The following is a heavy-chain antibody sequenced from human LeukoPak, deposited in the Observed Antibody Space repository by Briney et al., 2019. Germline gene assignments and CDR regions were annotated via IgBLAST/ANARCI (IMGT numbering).Heavy chain of an antibody. Sequence: PSETLSLTCTVSGGSISSSTYYWGWIRQPPGKGLEWIGSIYYSGSTYHNPSLKSRVIISVDPSKNQFSLRLSSVTAADTAVYYCTRGPSAYSYGPEDWGQGTLVTVSS. CDR3: TRGPSAYSYGPED. J-gene: IGHJ4*02. CDR2: IYYSGST. D-gene: IGHD5-18*01. V-gene: IGHV4-39*01. CDR1: GGSISSSTYY.